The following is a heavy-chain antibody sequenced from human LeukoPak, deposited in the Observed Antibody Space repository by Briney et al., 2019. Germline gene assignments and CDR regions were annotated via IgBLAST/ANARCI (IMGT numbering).Heavy chain of an antibody. CDR2: IYYSGST. D-gene: IGHD6-13*01. CDR3: ARGRGIAAPGWFDP. CDR1: GGSISSGDYY. V-gene: IGHV4-30-4*08. J-gene: IGHJ5*02. Sequence: PSETLTLTCTVSGGSISSGDYYWSWIRQPPGKGLEWIGYIYYSGSTYYNPSLKSRVTMSVDTSKNQFSLKLSSVTAADTAVYYCARGRGIAAPGWFDPWGQGTLVTVSS.